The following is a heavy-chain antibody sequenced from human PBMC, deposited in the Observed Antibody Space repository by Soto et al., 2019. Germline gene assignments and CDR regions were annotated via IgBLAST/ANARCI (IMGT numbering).Heavy chain of an antibody. CDR1: GYSFTSYG. CDR3: ARDGAVAGNANFDY. V-gene: IGHV1-3*01. J-gene: IGHJ4*02. D-gene: IGHD6-19*01. Sequence: ASVKVSCKASGYSFTSYGIHWVRQAPGQSLEWVGWINAGNGDKKYSRRSQGRGTITRDTFASTAYMHLSSLTSEDTAVYYCARDGAVAGNANFDYWGQGTLVTVSS. CDR2: INAGNGDK.